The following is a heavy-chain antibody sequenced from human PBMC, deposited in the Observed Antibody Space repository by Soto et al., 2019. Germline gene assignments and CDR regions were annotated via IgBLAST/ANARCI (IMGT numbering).Heavy chain of an antibody. D-gene: IGHD2-15*01. CDR3: AKRGGVVGGSEHPFFEY. CDR1: GFIFSNYG. V-gene: IGHV3-30*18. CDR2: ISFDGKNR. J-gene: IGHJ4*02. Sequence: QVQLVESGGGVVQPGKSLRLSCAASGFIFSNYGMHWVRQAPGKGLECVALISFDGKNRNYADSVKGRFNIYRDNPKNTLYLEMNSLRPEDTAFYYCAKRGGVVGGSEHPFFEYWGQGTLVTVSS.